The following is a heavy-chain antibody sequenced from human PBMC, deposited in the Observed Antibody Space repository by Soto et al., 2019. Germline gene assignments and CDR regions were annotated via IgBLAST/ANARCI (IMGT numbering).Heavy chain of an antibody. D-gene: IGHD3-10*01. J-gene: IGHJ4*02. CDR3: ARAPRGNYGYPSYFDY. Sequence: SETLSLTCTVSGGSLSSYYWRWIRQPPGKGLEWIGYIYYSGSTNYNPSLKSRVTISVDTSKNQFSLKLSSVTAADTAVYYCARAPRGNYGYPSYFDYWGQGTLVTVS. CDR2: IYYSGST. V-gene: IGHV4-59*01. CDR1: GGSLSSYY.